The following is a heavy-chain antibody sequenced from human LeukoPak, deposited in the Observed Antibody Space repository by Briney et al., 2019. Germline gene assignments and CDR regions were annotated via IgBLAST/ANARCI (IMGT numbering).Heavy chain of an antibody. CDR3: VPNYDILTDHPFL. Sequence: GGSLGLSCGASGFSLVYYSMNWVRQAPGKGLEGVSSISSSSTYIYYADSVKGRFTISRDNGQNSLYLQLNSLRAEDTAIYYCVPNYDILTDHPFLWGQGTRVTVSS. V-gene: IGHV3-21*01. J-gene: IGHJ4*02. D-gene: IGHD3-9*01. CDR2: ISSSSTYI. CDR1: GFSLVYYS.